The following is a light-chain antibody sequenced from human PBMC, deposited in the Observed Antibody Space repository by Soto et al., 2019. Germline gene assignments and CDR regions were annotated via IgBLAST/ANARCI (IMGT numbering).Light chain of an antibody. V-gene: IGKV1-5*01. CDR1: QRIGSW. J-gene: IGKJ1*01. CDR2: DAS. CDR3: LHYYTYPLT. Sequence: DIQTTQSRSTLSAYVGDRFSITVRASQRIGSWLAWYQQKPGKVPKLLIYDASTLISGVPSRFSGTGSGTEFTLSIASLQPDDFATYYCLHYYTYPLTFGQGTKVDIX.